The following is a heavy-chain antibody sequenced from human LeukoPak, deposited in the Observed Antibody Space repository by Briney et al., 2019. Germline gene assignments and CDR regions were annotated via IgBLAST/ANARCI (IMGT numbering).Heavy chain of an antibody. CDR1: GYSFTTYW. CDR3: ARFIAVAGVNWFDP. D-gene: IGHD6-19*01. Sequence: GESLKISCKGSGYSFTTYWIAWVRQMPGKGLEWMGIIYPGDSDTRYSPSFQGQVTISADKSISTAYLQWSSLKASDTAMYYCARFIAVAGVNWFDPWGQGTLVTVSS. J-gene: IGHJ5*02. V-gene: IGHV5-51*01. CDR2: IYPGDSDT.